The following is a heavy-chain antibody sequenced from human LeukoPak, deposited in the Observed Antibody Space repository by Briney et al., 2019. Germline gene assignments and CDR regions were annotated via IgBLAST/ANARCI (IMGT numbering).Heavy chain of an antibody. D-gene: IGHD3-9*01. Sequence: PGGSLRLSCGVSGLTLSNGMSWVRPAPGKGLEWVSGISGSGGSTYYADSVKGRFTFSRDNSKNALYLQMNSLRAEDTAVYYCAKGHTGYDAFDIWGQGTMVTVSS. V-gene: IGHV3-23*01. CDR3: AKGHTGYDAFDI. J-gene: IGHJ3*02. CDR2: ISGSGGST. CDR1: GLTLSNG.